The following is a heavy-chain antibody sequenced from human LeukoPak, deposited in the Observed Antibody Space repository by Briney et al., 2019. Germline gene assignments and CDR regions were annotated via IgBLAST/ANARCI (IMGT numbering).Heavy chain of an antibody. CDR3: ARGGYSYGEYYFDY. CDR1: GFSFSSYW. V-gene: IGHV3-74*01. Sequence: GGSLRLSCAASGFSFSSYWMHWVRQAPGQGLVWVSRINSDGSSTSYADSVKGRFTISRDNAKNTLYLQMNSLRAEDTAVYYCARGGYSYGEYYFDYWGQGTLVTVSS. D-gene: IGHD5-18*01. J-gene: IGHJ4*02. CDR2: INSDGSST.